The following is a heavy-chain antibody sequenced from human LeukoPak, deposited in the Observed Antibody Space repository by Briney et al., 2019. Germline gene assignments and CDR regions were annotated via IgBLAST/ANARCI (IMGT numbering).Heavy chain of an antibody. Sequence: GASVKVSCKASGYTFTSYDINWARQATGQGLEWMGWMNPNSGNTGYAQKFQGRVTMTRNTSISTAYMELSSLRSEDTAVYYCARGIRSYYGSGSLNYWGQGTLVTVSS. V-gene: IGHV1-8*01. CDR2: MNPNSGNT. CDR3: ARGIRSYYGSGSLNY. D-gene: IGHD3-10*01. CDR1: GYTFTSYD. J-gene: IGHJ4*02.